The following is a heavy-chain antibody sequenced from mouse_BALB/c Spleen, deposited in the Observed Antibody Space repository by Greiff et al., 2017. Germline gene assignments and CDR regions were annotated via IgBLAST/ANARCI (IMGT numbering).Heavy chain of an antibody. Sequence: VHLVESGAELVKPGASVKLSCKASGYTFTSYYMYWVKQRPGQGLEWIGEINPSNGGTNFNEKFKSKATLTVDKSSSTAYMQLSSLTSEDSAVDYCTRLYYGSSYFDYWGQGTTLTVSS. CDR2: INPSNGGT. D-gene: IGHD1-1*01. CDR1: GYTFTSYY. V-gene: IGHV1S81*02. CDR3: TRLYYGSSYFDY. J-gene: IGHJ2*01.